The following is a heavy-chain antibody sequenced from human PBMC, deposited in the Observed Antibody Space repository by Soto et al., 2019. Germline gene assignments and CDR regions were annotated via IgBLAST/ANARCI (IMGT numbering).Heavy chain of an antibody. CDR2: INHSGST. V-gene: IGHV4-34*01. CDR3: ARLPRGYSGTLDY. D-gene: IGHD5-12*01. CDR1: GGSFSGYY. Sequence: PSETLSLTCAVYGGSFSGYYWSWIRQPPGKGLEWIGEINHSGSTNYNPSIKSRVTISVDTSKNQFSLKLSSVTAADTAVYYCARLPRGYSGTLDYWGQGTLVTVSS. J-gene: IGHJ4*02.